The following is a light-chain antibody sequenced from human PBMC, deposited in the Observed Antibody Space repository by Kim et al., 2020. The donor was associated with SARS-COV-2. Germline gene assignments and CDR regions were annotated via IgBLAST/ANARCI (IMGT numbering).Light chain of an antibody. CDR3: QLRNNWPPWT. CDR1: HSVSAY. CDR2: DAS. J-gene: IGKJ1*01. Sequence: GERATLSCRASHSVSAYLAWYQHKPGQAPRLLIYDASNRANGIPARLSGSGSGTDVTLTISSLEPEDFAVYYCQLRNNWPPWTFGQGTKVDIK. V-gene: IGKV3-11*01.